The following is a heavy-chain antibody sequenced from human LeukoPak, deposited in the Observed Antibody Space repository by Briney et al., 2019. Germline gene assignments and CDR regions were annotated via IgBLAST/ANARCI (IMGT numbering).Heavy chain of an antibody. D-gene: IGHD6-13*01. CDR2: IYYSGST. CDR1: GGSISSYY. J-gene: IGHJ4*02. V-gene: IGHV4-59*01. Sequence: SETLSLTCTVSGGSISSYYWSWIRQPPGKGLEWIGYIYYSGSTKYNPSLKSRVTISVDTCENQFTLKLISVNAADTDVYYCSRGASSSGYRSSWLSYFDYWGQGTLVTVSS. CDR3: SRGASSSGYRSSWLSYFDY.